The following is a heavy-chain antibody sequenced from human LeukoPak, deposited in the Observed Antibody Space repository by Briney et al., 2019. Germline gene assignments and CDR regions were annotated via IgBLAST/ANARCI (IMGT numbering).Heavy chain of an antibody. J-gene: IGHJ3*02. CDR2: IYSSGIT. D-gene: IGHD5/OR15-5a*01. CDR1: GGSISIGSYF. CDR3: ARQLGVYEPDAFDI. Sequence: PSETLSLTCTVSGGSISIGSYFCGWIRQPPGKGLEGIGSIYSSGITYYNPSLKSRVTISVDTSKNHFSLKLSSVAAADTAVFYCARQLGVYEPDAFDIWGPGTMVTVSS. V-gene: IGHV4-39*01.